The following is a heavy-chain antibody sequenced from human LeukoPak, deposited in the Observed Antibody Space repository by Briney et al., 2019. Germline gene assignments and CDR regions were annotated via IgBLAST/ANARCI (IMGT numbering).Heavy chain of an antibody. D-gene: IGHD1-1*01. CDR1: GYSLIDLS. CDR2: FDPDDGET. J-gene: IGHJ4*02. V-gene: IGHV1-24*01. Sequence: ASVKVSCKVSGYSLIDLSMYWVRQAPGKGLEWMGGFDPDDGETTYAQRFKGRITMTEDTSTDTAYMELSNLRSDDTAVYYCAADSQKTEVPATDHWGQGTLVTVSS. CDR3: AADSQKTEVPATDH.